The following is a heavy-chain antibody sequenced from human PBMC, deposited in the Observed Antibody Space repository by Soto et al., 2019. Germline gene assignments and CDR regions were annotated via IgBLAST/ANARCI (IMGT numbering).Heavy chain of an antibody. CDR3: AREGVFSYYFDS. CDR1: GYAFTGHY. CDR2: INPDSGAT. Sequence: QVQLVQSGAEVKKPGASVKVSCKASGYAFTGHYMHWVRQAPGQGLEWMGWINPDSGATKYAQNYQGWVTMTRDTSISTAYVELSRLRSDDTAVYYCAREGVFSYYFDSWGQGTLVTVSS. D-gene: IGHD2-8*01. J-gene: IGHJ4*02. V-gene: IGHV1-2*04.